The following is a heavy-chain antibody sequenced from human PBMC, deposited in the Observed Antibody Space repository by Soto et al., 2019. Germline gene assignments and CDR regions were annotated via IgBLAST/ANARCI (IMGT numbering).Heavy chain of an antibody. Sequence: EVQLMESGGGLVQPGGSLRLSCAASGFTFSGYSMSWVRQAPGKGLEWVANIKQDGSEKYYVASVKGRFTISRDNAKNSVYLQMNSLRADDTAVYYCARQRGCDYWGQGTLVTVSS. J-gene: IGHJ4*02. CDR3: ARQRGCDY. CDR2: IKQDGSEK. D-gene: IGHD1-1*01. CDR1: GFTFSGYS. V-gene: IGHV3-7*01.